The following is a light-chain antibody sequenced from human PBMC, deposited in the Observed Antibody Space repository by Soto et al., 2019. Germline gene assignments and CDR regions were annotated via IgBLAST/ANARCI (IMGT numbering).Light chain of an antibody. CDR1: QSVSTY. J-gene: IGKJ2*01. Sequence: EIVLTQSPATLSLSPGEGASLSCRASQSVSTYVAWYQQKPGQAPLLLIYDASIRATGIPDRFSGSGSETHFTLTISSLEPEDFAVYYCQVRGNWPPYTFGQGTKLEIK. CDR3: QVRGNWPPYT. V-gene: IGKV3-11*01. CDR2: DAS.